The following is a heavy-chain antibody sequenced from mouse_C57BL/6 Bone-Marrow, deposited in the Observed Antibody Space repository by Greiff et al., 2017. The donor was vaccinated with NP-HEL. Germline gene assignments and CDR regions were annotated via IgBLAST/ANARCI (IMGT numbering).Heavy chain of an antibody. V-gene: IGHV5-12*01. J-gene: IGHJ3*01. CDR3: ARRGLSSY. Sequence: EVQVVESGGGLVQPGGSLKLSCAASGFTFSDYYMYWVRQTPEKRLEWVAYISNGGGSTYYPDTVKGRFTISRDNAKNTLYLQMSRLKSEDTAMYYCARRGLSSYWGQGTLVTVSA. CDR1: GFTFSDYY. CDR2: ISNGGGST. D-gene: IGHD3-3*01.